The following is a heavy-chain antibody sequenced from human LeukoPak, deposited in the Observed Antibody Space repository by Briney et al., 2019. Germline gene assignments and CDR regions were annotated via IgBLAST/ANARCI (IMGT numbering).Heavy chain of an antibody. J-gene: IGHJ3*02. D-gene: IGHD3-10*01. V-gene: IGHV4-39*07. Sequence: PSETLSLTCSVSGVSISSGSKYWGWMGQPLGKTLEWIGSIYCSGSTYYNPSLKTRVIIIIDTPKNHFSLTLSSVTAADTAVYYCARSDGYGLVGIWGQGTMVTVSS. CDR1: GVSISSGSKY. CDR3: ARSDGYGLVGI. CDR2: IYCSGST.